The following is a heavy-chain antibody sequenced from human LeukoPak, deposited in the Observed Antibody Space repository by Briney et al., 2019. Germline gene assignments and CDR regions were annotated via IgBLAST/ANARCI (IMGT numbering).Heavy chain of an antibody. CDR1: VGSFSGYY. J-gene: IGHJ6*03. D-gene: IGHD3-10*01. Sequence: PSGTLYLTCAVYVGSFSGYYWSWIRQPPGKGLEWIGEINHSGSTNYNSSLKSRVTISVDTSKNQFSLKLSSVTAADTAVYYCARGYYGSGSHCCHMDVWGKGTTITVS. V-gene: IGHV4-34*01. CDR3: ARGYYGSGSHCCHMDV. CDR2: INHSGST.